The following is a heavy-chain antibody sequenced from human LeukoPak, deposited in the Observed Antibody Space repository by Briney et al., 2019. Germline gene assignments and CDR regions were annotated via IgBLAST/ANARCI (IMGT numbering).Heavy chain of an antibody. CDR3: ASIWFGELDDAFDI. CDR1: EFSVGSNY. J-gene: IGHJ3*02. V-gene: IGHV3-66*01. D-gene: IGHD3-10*01. Sequence: GGSLRLSCAASEFSVGSNYMTWVRQAPGKGLEWVSLIYSGGSTYYADSVKGRFTISRDNSKNTLYLQMNSLRAEDTAVYYCASIWFGELDDAFDIWGQGTMVTVSS. CDR2: IYSGGST.